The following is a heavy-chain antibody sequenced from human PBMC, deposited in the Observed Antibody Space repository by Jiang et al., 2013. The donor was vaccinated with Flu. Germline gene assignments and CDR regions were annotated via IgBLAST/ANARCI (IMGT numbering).Heavy chain of an antibody. CDR2: IYWDDDK. D-gene: IGHD3-10*01. CDR1: SLSTSGMC. V-gene: IGHV2-5*08. J-gene: IGHJ4*02. Sequence: SLSTSGMCVNWIRQPPGKALEWLALIYWDDDKRYSPSLKSRLTITKDTSKNQVVLTMTNMDPVDTATYYCARITMVRGYPSFDYWGQGTLVTVSS. CDR3: ARITMVRGYPSFDY.